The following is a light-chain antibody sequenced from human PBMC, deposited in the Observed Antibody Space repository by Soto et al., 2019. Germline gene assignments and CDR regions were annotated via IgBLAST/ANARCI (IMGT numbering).Light chain of an antibody. J-gene: IGLJ1*01. CDR3: SSYSRSINYV. V-gene: IGLV2-8*01. CDR2: EFN. CDR1: NTDIGGYTY. Sequence: QSVLTQHPSASGSPGQSVTISCTGPNTDIGGYTYVSWYQQLPGKAPKLMTYEFNKRPSGIPDRFSGSKSGNTASLTVSGLQPEDEAEYFCSSYSRSINYVFGTGTKVTVL.